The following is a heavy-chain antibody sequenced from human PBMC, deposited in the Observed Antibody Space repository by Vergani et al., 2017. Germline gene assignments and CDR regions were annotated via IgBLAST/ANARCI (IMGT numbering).Heavy chain of an antibody. V-gene: IGHV4-59*13. CDR3: ARVMYRDEASTGYRLEGMDI. CDR2: IYSTGST. Sequence: QVQLEESGPGLVQPSETLSLTCTVSGGSFNTYYWSWIRQSPGKGLEWIGYIYSTGSTNYNPSLNSRVTMSVDTSNNQFSLKLRTVTAADTAVYFCARVMYRDEASTGYRLEGMDIWGQGTTVTISS. J-gene: IGHJ6*02. D-gene: IGHD3-9*01. CDR1: GGSFNTYY.